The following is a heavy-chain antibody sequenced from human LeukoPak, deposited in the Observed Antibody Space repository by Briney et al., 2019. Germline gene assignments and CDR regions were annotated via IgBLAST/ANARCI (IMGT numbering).Heavy chain of an antibody. CDR2: INSNGNST. CDR3: ARDVGDSDVTWNWFDP. J-gene: IGHJ5*02. Sequence: GGSLRLSCAASGFTFSSYWMHWVRQAPGKGLVWVSRINSNGNSTNYADSVKGRFTISRDNAKNTVYLQMNSRRAEDTAVYYCARDVGDSDVTWNWFDPWGQGTLVTVSS. V-gene: IGHV3-74*01. CDR1: GFTFSSYW. D-gene: IGHD3-10*01.